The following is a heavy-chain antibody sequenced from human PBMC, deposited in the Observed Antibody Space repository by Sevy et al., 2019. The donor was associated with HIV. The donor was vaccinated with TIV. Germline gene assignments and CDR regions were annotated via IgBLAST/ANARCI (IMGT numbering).Heavy chain of an antibody. J-gene: IGHJ3*02. CDR2: INPNSGGT. CDR3: ARYPNYILNGHAFDI. D-gene: IGHD3-9*01. Sequence: ASVKVSCKASGYTFTGYYMQWVRQAPGQGLEWMGWINPNSGGTNYAQKFQGRITMTRDTSISTAYLELNRLRSDDTAVYYCARYPNYILNGHAFDIWGQGTVVTVSS. V-gene: IGHV1-2*02. CDR1: GYTFTGYY.